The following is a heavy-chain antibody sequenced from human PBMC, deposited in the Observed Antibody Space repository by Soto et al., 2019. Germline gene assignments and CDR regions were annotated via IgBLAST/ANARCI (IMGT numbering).Heavy chain of an antibody. CDR2: INPSGGST. J-gene: IGHJ4*02. CDR1: GYTFTSYY. D-gene: IGHD3-22*01. Sequence: QVQLVQYGAEVKKPGASVKVSCKASGYTFTSYYMHWVRQAPGQGLEWMGIINPSGGSTSYAQKFQGRVTMTRDTSTSTVYMELSSLRSEDTAVYYCARYQGGEGISGYHDSWGQGTLVTVSS. CDR3: ARYQGGEGISGYHDS. V-gene: IGHV1-46*01.